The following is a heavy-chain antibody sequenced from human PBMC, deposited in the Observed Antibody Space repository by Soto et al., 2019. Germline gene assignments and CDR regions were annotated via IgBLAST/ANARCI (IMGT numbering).Heavy chain of an antibody. CDR1: GGSIRSSDYY. J-gene: IGHJ4*02. V-gene: IGHV4-39*01. Sequence: QLQLQESGPGLVKPSETLALTCTVSGGSIRSSDYYWGWIRQPPGKGLEWIGSIYYDGSTYYNPALKSRVPISVATSKNQFSLKLSSVTAADTAVYYCASQWLIYHRSDSWGQGTLVTVSS. CDR2: IYYDGST. D-gene: IGHD2-2*02. CDR3: ASQWLIYHRSDS.